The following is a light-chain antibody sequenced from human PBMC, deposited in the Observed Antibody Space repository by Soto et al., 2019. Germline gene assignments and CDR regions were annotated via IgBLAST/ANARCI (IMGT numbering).Light chain of an antibody. CDR1: MRDVGAYNL. Sequence: QSALTQPASVSGSAGQSITISCSGTMRDVGAYNLVSWYQQHPGTAPKLIIYEVRNRPSGISSRFSGSRSGNTASLTISGLQSEDEGDYYCASWDDSLNGWVFGGGTKLTVL. CDR2: EVR. V-gene: IGLV2-14*01. CDR3: ASWDDSLNGWV. J-gene: IGLJ3*02.